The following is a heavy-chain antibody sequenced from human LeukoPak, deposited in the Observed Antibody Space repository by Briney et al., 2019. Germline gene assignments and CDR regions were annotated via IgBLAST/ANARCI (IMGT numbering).Heavy chain of an antibody. CDR3: ARDARDGYIHY. V-gene: IGHV4-30-4*08. CDR2: IYYSGST. J-gene: IGHJ4*02. CDR1: GGSISSGDYY. D-gene: IGHD5-24*01. Sequence: SETLSLTCTVSGGSISSGDYYWSWIRQPPGKGLEWIGYIYYSGSTYYNPSLKSRVTISADTSKNQFSLKLSSVTAADTAVYYCARDARDGYIHYWGQGTLVTVSS.